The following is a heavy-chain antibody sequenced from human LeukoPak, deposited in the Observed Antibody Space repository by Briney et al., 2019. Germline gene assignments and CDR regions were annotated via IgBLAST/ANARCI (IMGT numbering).Heavy chain of an antibody. CDR3: ARFSVAATYGDFDY. CDR2: MYPNSGGT. D-gene: IGHD6-13*01. CDR1: GYTFTDNY. Sequence: GASVKVSCKASGYTFTDNYVHWVRQVPGQGLEWMGWMYPNSGGTNYAQKFQGRVTMTRDTSISTAYLDLSGLRSDDTAVYYCARFSVAATYGDFDYWGQGTLVTVSS. J-gene: IGHJ4*02. V-gene: IGHV1-2*02.